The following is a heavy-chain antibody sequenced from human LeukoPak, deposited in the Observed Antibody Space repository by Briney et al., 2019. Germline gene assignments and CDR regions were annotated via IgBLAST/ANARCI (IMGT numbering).Heavy chain of an antibody. CDR2: TYNDGSTT. J-gene: IGHJ3*02. V-gene: IGHV3-74*03. D-gene: IGHD2-15*01. CDR3: AKGPVVTFDI. CDR1: GFTFSKYW. Sequence: GGSLRLSCAASGFTFSKYWMHWVRQAPGKGLVWVSRTYNDGSTTTYADSVKGRFTISRDNAKNTLFLQMNSLRAEDTAVYYCAKGPVVTFDIWGQGTMVTVSS.